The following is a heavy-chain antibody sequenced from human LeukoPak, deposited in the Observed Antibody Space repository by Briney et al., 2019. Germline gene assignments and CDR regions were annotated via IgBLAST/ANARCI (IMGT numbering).Heavy chain of an antibody. CDR2: ISGSGGST. Sequence: GGCLRLSCAASGFTFSSYAMSWVRQAPGKGLEWVSVISGSGGSTYYADSVKGRFTISRDNSKNTLYLQMNSLRAEDTAVYYCAKDLGYCSSTSCYAVDYWGQGTLVTVSS. V-gene: IGHV3-23*01. CDR1: GFTFSSYA. CDR3: AKDLGYCSSTSCYAVDY. D-gene: IGHD2-2*01. J-gene: IGHJ4*02.